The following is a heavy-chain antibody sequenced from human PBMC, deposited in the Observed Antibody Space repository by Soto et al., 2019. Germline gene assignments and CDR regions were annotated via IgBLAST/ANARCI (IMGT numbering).Heavy chain of an antibody. CDR3: AGGPYYFDY. CDR2: ILYDGSNK. J-gene: IGHJ4*02. CDR1: GFTFSNYG. D-gene: IGHD1-26*01. Sequence: QVQLVESGGDVVQPGRSLRLSCAASGFTFSNYGMHWARQAPGKGLEWVAAILYDGSNKYYADSVKGRFTNSRDNSKNTLYLQMNSLRAEDTAVYYCAGGPYYFDYCGQGTLVTVSS. V-gene: IGHV3-33*01.